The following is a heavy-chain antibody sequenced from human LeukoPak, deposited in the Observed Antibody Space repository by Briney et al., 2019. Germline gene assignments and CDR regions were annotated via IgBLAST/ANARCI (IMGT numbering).Heavy chain of an antibody. D-gene: IGHD2-8*01. CDR1: GGSISSYY. V-gene: IGHV4-59*03. CDR3: ALAPNSNWFDF. Sequence: SETLSLTCTVSGGSISSYYWSWIRQSPGKGLEWIGNIHYSGSSVYNPSLQSRVTITIDTSRRQFFLELNSVTAADTAVYFCALAPNSNWFDFWGPGTLVTVSS. J-gene: IGHJ5*01. CDR2: IHYSGSS.